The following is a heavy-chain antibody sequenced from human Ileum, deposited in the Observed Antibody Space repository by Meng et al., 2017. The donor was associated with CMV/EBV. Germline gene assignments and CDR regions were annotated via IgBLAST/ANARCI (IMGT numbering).Heavy chain of an antibody. V-gene: IGHV3-23*01. Sequence: EGSLRLSCVGFGFTFSSHAMSWVRQIPGKRPEWVAGISGVGPATYYADSVKGRLTISRDNSNNTLFLQMNGLRGDDTAVYYCARDVGYTVTAPFDYWGQGSVVTVSS. CDR1: GFTFSSHA. CDR2: ISGVGPAT. J-gene: IGHJ4*02. D-gene: IGHD4-11*01. CDR3: ARDVGYTVTAPFDY.